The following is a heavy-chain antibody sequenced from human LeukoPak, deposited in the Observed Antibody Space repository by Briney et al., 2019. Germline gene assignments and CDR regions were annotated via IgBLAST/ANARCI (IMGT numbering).Heavy chain of an antibody. CDR1: GFTFTSSA. Sequence: ASVKVSCKASGFTFTSSAMQWVRQARGQRLEWIGWIVVGSGNTNYAQKFQERVTITRDMSTSTAYMELSSLRSEDTAVYYCAADPDYYDSSGYYEYYYYGMDVWGQGTTVTVSS. J-gene: IGHJ6*02. CDR2: IVVGSGNT. CDR3: AADPDYYDSSGYYEYYYYGMDV. D-gene: IGHD3-22*01. V-gene: IGHV1-58*02.